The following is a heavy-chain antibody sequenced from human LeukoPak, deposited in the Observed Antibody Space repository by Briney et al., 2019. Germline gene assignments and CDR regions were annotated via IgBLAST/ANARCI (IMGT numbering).Heavy chain of an antibody. Sequence: GGSLRLSCAASGFTFSIYSMNWVRQTPGKELEWVSSISSSSTYIYYADSVKGRFTISRDNAKNSLYLQMNSLRAEDTAVYYCAGDSDYGGYSRFDYWGQGTLVTVSS. CDR1: GFTFSIYS. CDR2: ISSSSTYI. CDR3: AGDSDYGGYSRFDY. J-gene: IGHJ4*02. D-gene: IGHD4-23*01. V-gene: IGHV3-21*01.